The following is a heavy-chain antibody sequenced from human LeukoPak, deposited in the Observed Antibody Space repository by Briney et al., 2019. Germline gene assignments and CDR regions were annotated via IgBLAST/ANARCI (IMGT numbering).Heavy chain of an antibody. Sequence: SETLSLTCTVSGGSISSYYWSWIRQPPGKGLEWIGYIYYSGSTNYNPSLKSRVTISVDTSKNQFSLKLSSVTAADTAVYYCAGRSRGYSYGYYFWYFDLWGRGTLVTVSS. V-gene: IGHV4-59*01. CDR1: GGSISSYY. J-gene: IGHJ2*01. D-gene: IGHD5-18*01. CDR3: AGRSRGYSYGYYFWYFDL. CDR2: IYYSGST.